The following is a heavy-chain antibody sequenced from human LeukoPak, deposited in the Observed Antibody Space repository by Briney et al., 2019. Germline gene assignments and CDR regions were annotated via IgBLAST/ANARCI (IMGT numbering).Heavy chain of an antibody. D-gene: IGHD2/OR15-2a*01. CDR1: FDSISSYY. V-gene: IGHV4-59*08. J-gene: IGHJ3*02. Sequence: PSETLSLTCTVSFDSISSYYWSWIRQPPGKGLEWIGYIYYSGSTIYNPSLKSRVSISLGTSKNQFSLMLRSVTAADTAVYYCARLLHAFDIWGQGTMVTVSS. CDR3: ARLLHAFDI. CDR2: IYYSGST.